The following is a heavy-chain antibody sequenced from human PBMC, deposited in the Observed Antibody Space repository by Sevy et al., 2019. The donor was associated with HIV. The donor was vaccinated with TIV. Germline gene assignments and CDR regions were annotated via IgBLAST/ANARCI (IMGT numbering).Heavy chain of an antibody. CDR1: GFTFNTYS. CDR2: IGTPAGAV. D-gene: IGHD2-21*01. CDR3: ARCPGHYSIDY. V-gene: IGHV3-48*02. Sequence: GGSLRLSCAASGFTFNTYSLIWVRQTPGKGLEWLSFIGTPAGAVYYADSVKGRFTISRDNAKNSLYLQMNSLRDEDTAVYYCARCPGHYSIDYWGQGTLVTVSS. J-gene: IGHJ4*02.